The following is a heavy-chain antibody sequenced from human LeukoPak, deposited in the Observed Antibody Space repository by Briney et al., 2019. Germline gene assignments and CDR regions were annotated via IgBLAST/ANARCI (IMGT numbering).Heavy chain of an antibody. D-gene: IGHD4-17*01. J-gene: IGHJ4*02. Sequence: GGSLRLSCAASGFTFNTYTLTWVRQAPGKGLEWVSSIRSGSSYMYYTDSLKGRFTISRDNAKNSLYLQMNSLTGEDTAVYYCARDAGMDYGDSFDYWGQGTLVIVSS. V-gene: IGHV3-21*01. CDR3: ARDAGMDYGDSFDY. CDR1: GFTFNTYT. CDR2: IRSGSSYM.